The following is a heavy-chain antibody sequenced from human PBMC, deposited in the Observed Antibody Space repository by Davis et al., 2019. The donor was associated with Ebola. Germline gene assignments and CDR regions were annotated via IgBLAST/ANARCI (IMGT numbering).Heavy chain of an antibody. CDR1: GGSVSSGSYY. D-gene: IGHD6-6*01. Sequence: MPSETLSLTCTVSGGSVSSGSYYWSWIRQPPGKGLEWIGYIFYIGSTNYNPSLKSRVTISVDTSKNQFSLKLSSVTAADTAVYYCARRSNSPFDYWGQGTLVTVSS. V-gene: IGHV4-61*01. J-gene: IGHJ4*02. CDR2: IFYIGST. CDR3: ARRSNSPFDY.